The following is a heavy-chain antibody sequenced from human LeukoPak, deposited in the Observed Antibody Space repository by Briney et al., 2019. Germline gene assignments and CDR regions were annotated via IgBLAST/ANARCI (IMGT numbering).Heavy chain of an antibody. Sequence: SQTLSLTCAIPGDSVSSNSAAWNWIRQSPSRGLEWLGRTYYRSKWYNDYAVSVRSRITINPDTSKNQFSLQLNSVTPEDTAVYYCARALAAGSGYILDFDYWGQGSLVTVSS. CDR1: GDSVSSNSAA. V-gene: IGHV6-1*01. J-gene: IGHJ4*02. CDR3: ARALAAGSGYILDFDY. CDR2: TYYRSKWYN. D-gene: IGHD3-3*01.